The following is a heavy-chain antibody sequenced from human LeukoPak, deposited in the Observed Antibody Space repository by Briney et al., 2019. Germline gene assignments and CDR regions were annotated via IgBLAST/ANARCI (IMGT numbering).Heavy chain of an antibody. CDR3: AKISTRGSSQATDY. CDR2: ISGSGGST. D-gene: IGHD6-6*01. CDR1: GFTFSSYA. V-gene: IGHV3-23*01. Sequence: GGSLRLSCAASGFTFSSYAMSWVRQAPGKGLEWVSAISGSGGSTYYADSVKGRFTISRDNSKNTLFVQMNGLRDDDTATYYCAKISTRGSSQATDYWGQGTLVTVSS. J-gene: IGHJ4*02.